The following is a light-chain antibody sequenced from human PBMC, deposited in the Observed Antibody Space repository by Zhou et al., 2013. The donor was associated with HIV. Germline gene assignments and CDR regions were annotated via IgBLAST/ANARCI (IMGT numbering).Light chain of an antibody. CDR1: QGISSA. CDR3: QQFNSYLYT. Sequence: AIQLTQSPSSLSASVGNRVTITCRASQGISSALAWYQQKPGKAPKLLIYDASSLKSGVPSRFSGSGSGTDFTLTISSLQPEDFATYYCQQFNSYLYTFGQGTKLEIK. CDR2: DAS. J-gene: IGKJ2*01. V-gene: IGKV1-13*02.